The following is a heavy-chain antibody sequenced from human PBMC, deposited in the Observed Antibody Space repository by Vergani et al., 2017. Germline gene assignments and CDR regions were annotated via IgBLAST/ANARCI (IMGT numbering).Heavy chain of an antibody. CDR1: GGSISNGAYY. Sequence: QVQLQESGPGLVKPSQTLSLTCTVSGGSISNGAYYWSWIRQPPGKGLEWIGYIYYSGSTNYNPSLKSRVTISVDTSKNQFSLKLSSVTAADTAVYYCARIQVVPAAIRIQYYFDYWGQGTLVTVSS. CDR2: IYYSGST. D-gene: IGHD2-2*02. V-gene: IGHV4-61*08. CDR3: ARIQVVPAAIRIQYYFDY. J-gene: IGHJ4*02.